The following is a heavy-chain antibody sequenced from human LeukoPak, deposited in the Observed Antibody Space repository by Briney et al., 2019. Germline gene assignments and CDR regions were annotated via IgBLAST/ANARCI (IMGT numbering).Heavy chain of an antibody. J-gene: IGHJ4*02. CDR3: AREGGFYRPLDY. V-gene: IGHV4-4*02. Sequence: SETLSLTCDVSGGSVTSTNWWTWVRQPPGKGLEWIGEVHLDGRTNYNPSLKGRLIMSVDLPEHHISLKLTSVTAADTAVYYCAREGGFYRPLDYSGQGTLVTVSS. D-gene: IGHD3-3*01. CDR2: VHLDGRT. CDR1: GGSVTSTNW.